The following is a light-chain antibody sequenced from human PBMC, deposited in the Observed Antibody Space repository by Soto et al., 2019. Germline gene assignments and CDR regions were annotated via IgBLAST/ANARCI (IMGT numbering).Light chain of an antibody. V-gene: IGLV2-23*02. CDR3: CSYAGSTTHYV. J-gene: IGLJ1*01. CDR1: SSDVGYYNL. CDR2: EVN. Sequence: QSALTQPAAVSGSTGQSITISCTGTSSDVGYYNLVSWYQQHPGKAPKLIIYEVNKRPSGFSNRFSGSKSGNTASLTISGLQAEDEADYYCCSYAGSTTHYVFGTVTKLTVL.